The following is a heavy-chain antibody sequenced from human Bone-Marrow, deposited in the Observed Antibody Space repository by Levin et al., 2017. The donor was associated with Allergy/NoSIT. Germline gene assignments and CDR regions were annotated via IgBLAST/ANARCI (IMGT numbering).Heavy chain of an antibody. CDR2: TSFDGGNN. CDR3: ARDGDGGRTFDY. V-gene: IGHV3-30*19. J-gene: IGHJ4*02. D-gene: IGHD4-23*01. Sequence: GESLKISCTASGFSFSSHGMHWVRQAPGQGLEWVAVTSFDGGNNHYADSVKGRFIISRDNSKKTLYLEMSSLRPDDTAVYFCARDGDGGRTFDYWGQGALVTVSS. CDR1: GFSFSSHG.